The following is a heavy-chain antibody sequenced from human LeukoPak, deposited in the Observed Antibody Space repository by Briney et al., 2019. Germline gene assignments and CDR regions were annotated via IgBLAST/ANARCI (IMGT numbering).Heavy chain of an antibody. V-gene: IGHV1-2*02. Sequence: ASVKVSCKASGYTFIGYCIHWVRQAPGQGLEGMGWINPNSGGTNYAQRFQGRVTMTRDTSISTAYMELSRLRSDDTAVYYCARDRAGIAVAVTYWYFDLWGRGALVTVSS. CDR3: ARDRAGIAVAVTYWYFDL. J-gene: IGHJ2*01. CDR2: INPNSGGT. CDR1: GYTFIGYC. D-gene: IGHD6-19*01.